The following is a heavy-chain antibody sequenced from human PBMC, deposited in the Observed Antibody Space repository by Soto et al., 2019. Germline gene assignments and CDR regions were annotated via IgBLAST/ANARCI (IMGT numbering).Heavy chain of an antibody. CDR2: INHSGST. Sequence: SETLSLTCAVYGGSFSGYYWSWIRQPPGKGLEWIGEINHSGSTNYNPSLKSRVTISVDTSKNQFSLKLSSATAADTAVYYCARPGKYYYGSGSLSLDVWGKGTTVTVSS. CDR1: GGSFSGYY. V-gene: IGHV4-34*01. J-gene: IGHJ6*04. D-gene: IGHD3-10*01. CDR3: ARPGKYYYGSGSLSLDV.